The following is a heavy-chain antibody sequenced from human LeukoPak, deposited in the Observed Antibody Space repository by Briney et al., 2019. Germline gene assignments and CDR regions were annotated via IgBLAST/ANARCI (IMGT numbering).Heavy chain of an antibody. Sequence: SETLSLTCAVYGGSFSGFYWSWIRQPPGKGLEWIGEINHSGSTNYNPSLKSRVTISVDTSKNQFSLKLSSVTAADTAVYYCARLATIFGLVNFDAFDIWGQGTMVTVSS. J-gene: IGHJ3*02. CDR2: INHSGST. CDR1: GGSFSGFY. V-gene: IGHV4-34*01. CDR3: ARLATIFGLVNFDAFDI. D-gene: IGHD3-3*01.